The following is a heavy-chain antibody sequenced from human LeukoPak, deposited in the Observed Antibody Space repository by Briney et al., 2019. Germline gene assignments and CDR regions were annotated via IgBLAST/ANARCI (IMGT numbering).Heavy chain of an antibody. CDR1: GFTFSSYA. J-gene: IGHJ4*02. Sequence: PGGSLRLSCAASGFTFSSYAMHWVRQAPGKGLEGVAVISYDGSNKYYADSVKGRFTISRDNSKNTLYLQMNSLRAEDTAVYYCARVTGLELQACDYWGQGTLVTVSS. V-gene: IGHV3-30-3*01. D-gene: IGHD1-7*01. CDR3: ARVTGLELQACDY. CDR2: ISYDGSNK.